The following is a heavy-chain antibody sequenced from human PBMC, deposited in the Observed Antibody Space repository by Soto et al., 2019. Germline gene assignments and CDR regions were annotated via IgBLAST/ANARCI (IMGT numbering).Heavy chain of an antibody. CDR2: IIPIFGTA. V-gene: IGHV1-69*13. CDR1: GGTFSSYA. D-gene: IGHD5-18*01. CDR3: ARRQRILLCLREYYYYGMDV. J-gene: IGHJ6*02. Sequence: ASVKVSCKASGGTFSSYAISWVRQAPGQGLGWMGGIIPIFGTANYAQKFQGRVTITADESTTTAYMELSSLRSEDTAVYYFARRQRILLCLREYYYYGMDVWGQGTTVTGSS.